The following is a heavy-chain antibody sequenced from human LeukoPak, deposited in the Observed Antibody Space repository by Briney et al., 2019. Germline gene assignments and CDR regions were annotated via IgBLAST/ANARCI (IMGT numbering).Heavy chain of an antibody. D-gene: IGHD2-2*01. Sequence: PGGSLRLSCAASGFTFSDYSMNWVRQAPGKGLEWVSSISDGSNYIYYADSVKGRFTISRDNAKNSLYLQMNSLRAEDTAVYYCANHLACGSTSCPSFDYWGQGTLVTVSS. V-gene: IGHV3-21*01. CDR1: GFTFSDYS. CDR3: ANHLACGSTSCPSFDY. J-gene: IGHJ4*02. CDR2: ISDGSNYI.